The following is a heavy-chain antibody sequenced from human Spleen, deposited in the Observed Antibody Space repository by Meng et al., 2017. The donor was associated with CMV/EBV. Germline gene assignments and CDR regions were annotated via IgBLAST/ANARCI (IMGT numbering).Heavy chain of an antibody. Sequence: SVKVSCKASGGTFNTYAFSWVRQAPGQRPEWMGGIIPDVGTPDYAENFQGRVTMTTDESTSTAYMEMSSLRSDDTAVYYCATGGYDGSYYYGLEVWGQGTTVTVSS. V-gene: IGHV1-69*05. J-gene: IGHJ6*02. CDR1: GGTFNTYA. CDR2: IIPDVGTP. D-gene: IGHD5-12*01. CDR3: ATGGYDGSYYYGLEV.